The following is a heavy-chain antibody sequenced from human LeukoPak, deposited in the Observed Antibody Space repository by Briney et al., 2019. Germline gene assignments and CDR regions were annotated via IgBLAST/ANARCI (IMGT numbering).Heavy chain of an antibody. CDR3: ARDRPNYGDLRGVGWFDP. D-gene: IGHD4-17*01. Sequence: SETLSLTCTVSGGSISSSSYYWGWIRQPPGKGLEWIGSIYYSGSTYYNPSLKSRVTISVDTSKNQFSLKLSSVTAADTAVYYCARDRPNYGDLRGVGWFDPWGQGTLVTVSS. J-gene: IGHJ5*02. V-gene: IGHV4-39*07. CDR1: GGSISSSSYY. CDR2: IYYSGST.